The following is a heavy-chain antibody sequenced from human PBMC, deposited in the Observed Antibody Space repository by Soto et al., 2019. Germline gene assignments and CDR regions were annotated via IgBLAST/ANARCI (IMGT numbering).Heavy chain of an antibody. Sequence: SETLSLTCTVSGGSMSSGDYYRSWIRQPPGRGLEWIGYIYYSGSAYYNPSLKSRVTLSVDTSQNQFSLKLNFVTAADTAVYYCARVLYYGSGTSDLWGQGTLVTVSS. CDR2: IYYSGSA. V-gene: IGHV4-30-4*01. J-gene: IGHJ5*02. D-gene: IGHD3-10*01. CDR3: ARVLYYGSGTSDL. CDR1: GGSMSSGDYY.